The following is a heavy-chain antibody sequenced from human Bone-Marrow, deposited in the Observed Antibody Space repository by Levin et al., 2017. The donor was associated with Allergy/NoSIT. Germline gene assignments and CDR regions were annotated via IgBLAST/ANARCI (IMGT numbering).Heavy chain of an antibody. J-gene: IGHJ4*02. CDR2: ISTYNGNT. CDR3: ARDFYYDSKSHYAY. CDR1: GYTFNSHG. D-gene: IGHD3-22*01. V-gene: IGHV1-18*01. Sequence: ASVKVSCKASGYTFNSHGITWVRQAPGQGLEYVGWISTYNGNTNYAQRFQGRLTVTTDTSTSTVYMELRSLMSDDTAVYFCARDFYYDSKSHYAYWGQGTLVTVSS.